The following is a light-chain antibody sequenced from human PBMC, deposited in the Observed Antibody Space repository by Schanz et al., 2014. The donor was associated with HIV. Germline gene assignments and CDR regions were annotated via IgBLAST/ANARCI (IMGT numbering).Light chain of an antibody. CDR3: SSYVSGSTYV. CDR1: NSDVGSYSL. V-gene: IGLV2-14*02. Sequence: QSALTQPPSASGSPGQSVTISCTGTNSDVGSYSLVSWYQQHPDKAPKLFIYRNNNRPSGVSDRFSGSKSGHTASLTISGLQVEDEAEYYCSSYVSGSTYVFGSGTKLTVL. CDR2: RNN. J-gene: IGLJ1*01.